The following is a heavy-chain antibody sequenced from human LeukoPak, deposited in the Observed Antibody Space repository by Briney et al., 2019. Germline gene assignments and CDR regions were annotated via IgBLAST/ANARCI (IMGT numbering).Heavy chain of an antibody. J-gene: IGHJ6*02. D-gene: IGHD2-15*01. CDR2: INPNSGGT. V-gene: IGHV1-2*06. CDR1: GYTFTSYD. CDR3: ARDIVEDYYNYGIDV. Sequence: ASVKVSCKASGYTFTSYDINWVRQAPGQGLEWMGRINPNSGGTGYAQKFQDRVTMSRDTSISTVYMDLSRLRSDDTAIYYCARDIVEDYYNYGIDVWGQGTTVTVSS.